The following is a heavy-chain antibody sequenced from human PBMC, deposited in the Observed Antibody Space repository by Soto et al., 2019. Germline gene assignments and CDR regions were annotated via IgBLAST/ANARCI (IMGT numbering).Heavy chain of an antibody. J-gene: IGHJ3*02. V-gene: IGHV4-31*03. CDR2: IYYSGST. D-gene: IGHD6-13*01. Sequence: PSETLSLTCTVSGGSISSGGYYWSWIRQHPGKGLEWIGYIYYSGSTYYNPSLKSRVTIPVDTSKNQFSLKLSSVTAADTAVYYCARWVAAAATRNAFDIWGQGTMVTVS. CDR3: ARWVAAAATRNAFDI. CDR1: GGSISSGGYY.